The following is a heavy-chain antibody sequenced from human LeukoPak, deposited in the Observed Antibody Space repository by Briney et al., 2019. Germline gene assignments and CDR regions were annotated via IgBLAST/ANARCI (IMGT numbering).Heavy chain of an antibody. D-gene: IGHD6-19*01. Sequence: PGGSLRLSCAASGFTFSSYSMNWVRQAPGKGLEWVAFIRYDGSNKYYADSVKGRFTISRDNSKNTLYLQMNSLRAEDTAVYYCAKGPTQWLAPIDYWGQGTLVTVSS. CDR1: GFTFSSYS. CDR3: AKGPTQWLAPIDY. CDR2: IRYDGSNK. J-gene: IGHJ4*02. V-gene: IGHV3-30*02.